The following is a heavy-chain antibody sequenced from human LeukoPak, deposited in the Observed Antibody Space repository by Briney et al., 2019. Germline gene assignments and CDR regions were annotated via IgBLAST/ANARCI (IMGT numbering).Heavy chain of an antibody. CDR1: GFSFSIHA. CDR2: ISGRTGNS. D-gene: IGHD6-19*01. Sequence: GGSLRLSRAASGFSFSIHAMSWVRQAPGKGLEWVSGISGRTGNSDYADAVKGRFTISRDNSKDTVFLQMNSLRVEDTAVYYCAKGGREPARLAVPMYHYFDGWGRGTRVTVSS. V-gene: IGHV3-23*01. J-gene: IGHJ2*01. CDR3: AKGGREPARLAVPMYHYFDG.